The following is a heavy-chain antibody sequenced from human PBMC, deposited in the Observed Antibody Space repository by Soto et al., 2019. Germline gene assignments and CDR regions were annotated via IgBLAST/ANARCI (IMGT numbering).Heavy chain of an antibody. Sequence: QVHLLQSGAEVKKPGASVKVSCKGSGYAFTTYDITWVRQAPGQGLEWMAWFSAHNGNTDYAQKLQGRVTVTRDTSTSTAYMELRSLRSDGTAMYYCARGRYGDYWGQGALVTVSS. CDR3: ARGRYGDY. CDR2: FSAHNGNT. J-gene: IGHJ4*02. V-gene: IGHV1-18*01. D-gene: IGHD1-1*01. CDR1: GYAFTTYD.